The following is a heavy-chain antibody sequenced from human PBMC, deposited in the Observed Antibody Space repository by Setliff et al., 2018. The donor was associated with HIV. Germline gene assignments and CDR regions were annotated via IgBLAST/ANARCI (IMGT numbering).Heavy chain of an antibody. D-gene: IGHD6-19*01. CDR2: VNTNNDKT. Sequence: ASVKVSCKASGYTFTNFGITWVRQVPGQGLEWMGWVNTNNDKTNYAQKFQGRVTMTTDRSTKTAYLDLGSLRPDDTAVYYCARDLYTSGWPNWFDPWGPGTQVTVSS. CDR3: ARDLYTSGWPNWFDP. V-gene: IGHV1-18*01. CDR1: GYTFTNFG. J-gene: IGHJ5*02.